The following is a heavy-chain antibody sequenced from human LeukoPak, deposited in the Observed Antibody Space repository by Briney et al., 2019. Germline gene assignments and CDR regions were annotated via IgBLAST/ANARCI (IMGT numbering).Heavy chain of an antibody. D-gene: IGHD1-1*01. CDR1: GFILREFD. J-gene: IGHJ3*02. V-gene: IGHV3-33*01. CDR2: IWNDGSQK. CDR3: ARSVRGDTSGKGDALDI. Sequence: PGGSLRLSCDASGFILREFDMHWVRQAPGKGLEWVAVIWNDGSQKYYPDSVKGRFIMSKDNSKITLEMNGLRAEDTAVYYCARSVRGDTSGKGDALDIWGQGTMVTVSS.